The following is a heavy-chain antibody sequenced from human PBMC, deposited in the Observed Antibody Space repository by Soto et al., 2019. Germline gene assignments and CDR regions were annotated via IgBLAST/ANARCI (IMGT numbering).Heavy chain of an antibody. Sequence: QLQLQESGPGLVKPSETLSLTCTVSGGSISSSSYYWGWIRQPPGKGLEWIGSIYYSGSTYYNPSLKSRVTISVDTSKNQFSLKLSSVTAADTAVYYCARRATVTTENDAFDIWGQGTMVTVSS. D-gene: IGHD4-17*01. CDR2: IYYSGST. V-gene: IGHV4-39*01. J-gene: IGHJ3*02. CDR1: GGSISSSSYY. CDR3: ARRATVTTENDAFDI.